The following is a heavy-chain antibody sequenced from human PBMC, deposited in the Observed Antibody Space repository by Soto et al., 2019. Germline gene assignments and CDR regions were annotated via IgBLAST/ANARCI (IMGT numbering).Heavy chain of an antibody. D-gene: IGHD3-16*02. V-gene: IGHV5-51*01. CDR2: IYPDDSDT. CDR3: ARADLRYTSYFDY. CDR1: GDSFISYW. Sequence: PGESLKISCKVSGDSFISYWIGWVRQMPGKGLEWMGAIYPDDSDTRYSPSFHGQVTISADKSISTAYLQWSSLKASDTAMYYRARADLRYTSYFDYWGQGTQVTVSS. J-gene: IGHJ4*02.